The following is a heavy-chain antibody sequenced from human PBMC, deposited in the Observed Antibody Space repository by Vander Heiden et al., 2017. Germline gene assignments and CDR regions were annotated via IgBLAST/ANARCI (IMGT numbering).Heavy chain of an antibody. CDR3: ARTTSISTSCYTYYFDY. Sequence: QVQLQQSGPGLVKPSQTLSLTCAISGASVSSNSAAWNWIRQSPSRGLEWLGRTYYRSKWYNDYEVSVKRRITINPETSKNQFSLQMNSVTTEDTAVYYCARTTSISTSCYTYYFDYWGQGTLVTVSS. V-gene: IGHV6-1*01. CDR2: TYYRSKWYN. J-gene: IGHJ4*02. CDR1: GASVSSNSAA. D-gene: IGHD2-2*02.